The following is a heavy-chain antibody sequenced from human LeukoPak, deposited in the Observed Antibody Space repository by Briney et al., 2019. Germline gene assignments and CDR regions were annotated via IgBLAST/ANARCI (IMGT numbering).Heavy chain of an antibody. V-gene: IGHV1-69*13. Sequence: GASVKVSCKASGGTFSSYAISWVRQAPGQGLEWMGGIIPIFGTANYAQKFQGRVTITADESTSTAYMELSSLRSEDTAVYYCARGNSPLTGTTPGEFDYWGQGTLVTVSS. CDR1: GGTFSSYA. CDR3: ARGNSPLTGTTPGEFDY. D-gene: IGHD1-7*01. J-gene: IGHJ4*02. CDR2: IIPIFGTA.